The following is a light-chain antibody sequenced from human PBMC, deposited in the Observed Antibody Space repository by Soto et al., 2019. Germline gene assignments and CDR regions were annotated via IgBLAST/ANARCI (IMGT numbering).Light chain of an antibody. V-gene: IGKV1-33*01. CDR2: DAS. J-gene: IGKJ3*01. CDR3: QQYNNVPFT. Sequence: DIQMTQSPSSLSASVGDRVTITCQATQDISNSLNWYQQKLGKAPKLLICDASNLETGVPSRFSGSGSGTDFTITISSLQPEDIGTYYCQQYNNVPFTFGPGTKVDI. CDR1: QDISNS.